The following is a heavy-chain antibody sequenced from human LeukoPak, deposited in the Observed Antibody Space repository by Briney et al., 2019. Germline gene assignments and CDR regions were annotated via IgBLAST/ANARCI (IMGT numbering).Heavy chain of an antibody. CDR3: ARVGATGTKFDY. CDR1: GFTFSSYR. D-gene: IGHD1-26*01. Sequence: GGSLRLSCAASGFTFSSYRMSWVRQAPGKGLEWVANIKQDGSEKYYVDSVKGRFTISRDNAKNSLYLQMNSLRAEDTAVYYCARVGATGTKFDYWGQGTLVTVSS. J-gene: IGHJ4*02. CDR2: IKQDGSEK. V-gene: IGHV3-7*01.